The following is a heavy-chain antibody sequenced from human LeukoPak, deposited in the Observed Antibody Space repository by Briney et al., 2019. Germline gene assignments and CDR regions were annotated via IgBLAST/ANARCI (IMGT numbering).Heavy chain of an antibody. J-gene: IGHJ4*02. Sequence: GASVKVSCKASGFTFTSSAMQWVRQARGQRLEWIGWIVVGSGNTNYAQKFQERVTITRDMSTSTAYMELSSLGSEDTAVYYCAAGYSSSAGLDYWGQGTLVTVSS. CDR2: IVVGSGNT. CDR3: AAGYSSSAGLDY. D-gene: IGHD6-6*01. CDR1: GFTFTSSA. V-gene: IGHV1-58*02.